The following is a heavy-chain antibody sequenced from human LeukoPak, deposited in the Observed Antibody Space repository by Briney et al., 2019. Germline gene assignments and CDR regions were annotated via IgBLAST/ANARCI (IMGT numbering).Heavy chain of an antibody. CDR2: IYYSGST. J-gene: IGHJ4*02. Sequence: SETLSLTCTVSGGSISSYYWSWIRQPPGKGLEWIGYIYYSGSTNYNPSLKSRVTISVDTSKNQFSLKLSSVTAADTAVYYCARGVLGWYYFDYWGQGTLVTVSS. D-gene: IGHD2-15*01. V-gene: IGHV4-59*01. CDR3: ARGVLGWYYFDY. CDR1: GGSISSYY.